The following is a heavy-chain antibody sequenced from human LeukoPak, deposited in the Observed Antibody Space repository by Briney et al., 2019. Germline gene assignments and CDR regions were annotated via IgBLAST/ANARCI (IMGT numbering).Heavy chain of an antibody. CDR2: INPNSGGT. J-gene: IGHJ6*02. D-gene: IGHD6-13*01. CDR1: GYTFTGYY. CDR3: ARDHPIQFYSSSWHGSDYYYGMDV. Sequence: GASVKVSCKASGYTFTGYYMHWVRQAPGQGLEWMGWINPNSGGTNYAQKFQGRVTMTRDTSISTAYMELSRLRSDDTAVYYCARDHPIQFYSSSWHGSDYYYGMDVWGQGTTVTVSS. V-gene: IGHV1-2*02.